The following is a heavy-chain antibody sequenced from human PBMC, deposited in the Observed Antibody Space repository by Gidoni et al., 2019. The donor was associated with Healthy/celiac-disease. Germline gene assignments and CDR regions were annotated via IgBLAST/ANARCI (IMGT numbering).Heavy chain of an antibody. CDR3: ARVYGSGSYWFDP. CDR1: GGSLRSGGYS. V-gene: IGHV4-30-2*01. Sequence: QLQLQESGSGLVKPSQTLSLTCAVSGGSLRSGGYSWSWIRQPPGKGLEWIGYIYHSGSTYYNPSLKSRVTISVDRSKNQFSLKLSSVTAADTAVYDCARVYGSGSYWFDPWGQGTLVTVSS. CDR2: IYHSGST. D-gene: IGHD3-10*01. J-gene: IGHJ5*02.